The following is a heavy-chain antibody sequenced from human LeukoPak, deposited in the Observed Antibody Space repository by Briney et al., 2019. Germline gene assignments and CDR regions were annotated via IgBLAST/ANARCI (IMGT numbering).Heavy chain of an antibody. CDR1: GGTFSSYA. J-gene: IGHJ4*02. CDR2: IIPILGIA. V-gene: IGHV1-69*04. CDR3: ASSKRYGGDCYSCDGLVDY. Sequence: SVKVSCKASGGTFSSYAISWVRQAPGQGHEWMGRIIPILGIANYAQKFQGRVTITAEKSTSTAYMELSSLRSEDTAVYYCASSKRYGGDCYSCDGLVDYWGQGTLVTVSS. D-gene: IGHD2-21*02.